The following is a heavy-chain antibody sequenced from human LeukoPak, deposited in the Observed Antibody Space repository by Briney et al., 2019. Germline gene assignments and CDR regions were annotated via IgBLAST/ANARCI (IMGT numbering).Heavy chain of an antibody. D-gene: IGHD1-26*01. CDR3: ARGVNSGYFDY. V-gene: IGHV4-38-2*02. Sequence: SETLSLTCTVSGYSVSSGYYWGWIRQPPGKGLEWIGSIYHSGTTYYNSSFKSRVTISVDTSKNQFSLKLTSVTAADTAVYYCARGVNSGYFDYCGQGTLVTVSS. CDR2: IYHSGTT. CDR1: GYSVSSGYY. J-gene: IGHJ4*02.